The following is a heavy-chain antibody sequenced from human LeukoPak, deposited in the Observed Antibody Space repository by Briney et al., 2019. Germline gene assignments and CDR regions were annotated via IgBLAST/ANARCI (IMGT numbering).Heavy chain of an antibody. CDR1: GGPIRSYY. J-gene: IGHJ4*02. Sequence: SEALSLTCRVSGGPIRSYYWSRSRRPPAKGVGRIGHIYYTGDTYYNPPLKSRVPISLDTSKNQFSLKLRAVTAADAAVYYCARAGYSYGTGYSFDYWGQGAQVTVSS. V-gene: IGHV4-59*13. D-gene: IGHD5-18*01. CDR2: IYYTGDT. CDR3: ARAGYSYGTGYSFDY.